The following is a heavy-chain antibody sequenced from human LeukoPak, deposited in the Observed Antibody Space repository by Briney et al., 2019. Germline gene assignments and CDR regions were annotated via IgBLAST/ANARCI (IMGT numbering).Heavy chain of an antibody. V-gene: IGHV4-34*01. J-gene: IGHJ4*02. CDR3: ARGNGYNALGY. CDR2: INHSGST. CDR1: GGSFSGYY. D-gene: IGHD5-24*01. Sequence: SETLSLTCAVYGGSFSGYYWSWIRQPPGKGLEWIGEINHSGSTNYNPSLKSRVTISVDTSKNQFSLKLSSVTAADTAVYYCARGNGYNALGYWGQGTLVTVSS.